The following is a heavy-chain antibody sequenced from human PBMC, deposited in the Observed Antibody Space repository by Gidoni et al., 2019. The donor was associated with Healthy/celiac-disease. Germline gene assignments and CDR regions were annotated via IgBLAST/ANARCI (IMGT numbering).Heavy chain of an antibody. CDR1: GFPFSGSA. CDR2: IRSKANSYAT. J-gene: IGHJ5*02. Sequence: EVQLVESGGGLVQPGGSLKLSCAASGFPFSGSAMHWVRQASGKGLEWVGRIRSKANSYATAYAASVKGRFTISRDDSKNTAYLQMNSLKTEDTAVYYCTRQGAAAWNSNWFDPWGQGTLVTVSS. D-gene: IGHD6-13*01. V-gene: IGHV3-73*02. CDR3: TRQGAAAWNSNWFDP.